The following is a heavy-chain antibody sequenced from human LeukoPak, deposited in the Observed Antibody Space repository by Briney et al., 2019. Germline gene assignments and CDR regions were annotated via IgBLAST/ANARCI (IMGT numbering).Heavy chain of an antibody. V-gene: IGHV1-69*04. CDR1: GGTFSSYA. D-gene: IGHD4-17*01. J-gene: IGHJ3*02. Sequence: SVKVSCKASGGTFSSYAISWVRQAPGQGLEWMGRIIPILGIANYAQKFQGRVTITADKSTSTAYMELSSLRSEDTAVYYCARVYYGDYQFDIWGQGTMVTVSS. CDR2: IIPILGIA. CDR3: ARVYYGDYQFDI.